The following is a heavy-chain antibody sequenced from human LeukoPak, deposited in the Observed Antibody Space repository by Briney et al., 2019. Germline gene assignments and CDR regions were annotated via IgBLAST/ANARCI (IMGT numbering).Heavy chain of an antibody. CDR1: GYTFTSYY. CDR3: ARGPPKGFGEQD. J-gene: IGHJ4*02. V-gene: IGHV1-46*01. D-gene: IGHD3-10*01. CDR2: INPSGGGT. Sequence: ASVKVSCKASGYTFTSYYMHWVRQAPGQGLEWMGIINPSGGGTSYAQKFQGRVTMTRDMSTSTVYMELSSLRSEDTAVYYCARGPPKGFGEQDWRQGTLVTVSS.